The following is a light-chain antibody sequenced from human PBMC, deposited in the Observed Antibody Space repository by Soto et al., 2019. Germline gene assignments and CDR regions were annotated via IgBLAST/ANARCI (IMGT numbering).Light chain of an antibody. Sequence: AILMTQSPSSLSASTGDRVTITCRASQGISSYFAWYQQKPGKAPKLLIYAASTLQSGVPSRFSGSGSGTDFTLTISCLQSEDFATYYCQQYYSYPWTFGQGTKVEIK. CDR2: AAS. J-gene: IGKJ1*01. V-gene: IGKV1-8*01. CDR3: QQYYSYPWT. CDR1: QGISSY.